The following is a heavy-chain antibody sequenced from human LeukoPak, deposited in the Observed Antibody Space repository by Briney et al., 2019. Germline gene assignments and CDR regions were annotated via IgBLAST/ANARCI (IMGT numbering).Heavy chain of an antibody. CDR1: GFTFSSYA. D-gene: IGHD3-10*01. Sequence: PGGSLRLPCAASGFTFSSYAMSWVRQAPGKGLEWVSGISGSGDNTYYADSVEGRFTVSRDNSKNTLYLLLNSLRADDTAVYYCATGQGSASGNYYNVNYFDSWGQGALVTVSS. V-gene: IGHV3-23*01. CDR2: ISGSGDNT. J-gene: IGHJ4*02. CDR3: ATGQGSASGNYYNVNYFDS.